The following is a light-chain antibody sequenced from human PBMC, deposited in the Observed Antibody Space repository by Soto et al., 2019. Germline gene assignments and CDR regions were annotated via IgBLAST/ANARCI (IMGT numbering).Light chain of an antibody. Sequence: AIQLTQSPSSLSASVGDRVTITCRASQGIGSALAWYQQKPGKAPKLLIYDASSLESGVPSRFSGSGSRTDFTLTISSLQPEDFATYYCQQFNVFGGGTKVDIK. V-gene: IGKV1-13*02. CDR1: QGIGSA. CDR3: QQFNV. CDR2: DAS. J-gene: IGKJ4*01.